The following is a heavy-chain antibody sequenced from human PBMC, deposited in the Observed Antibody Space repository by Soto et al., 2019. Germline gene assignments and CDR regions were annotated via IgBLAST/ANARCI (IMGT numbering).Heavy chain of an antibody. CDR2: IYYSGST. CDR1: GGSISSSSYY. CDR3: ARQMTYYDFWSGLDY. D-gene: IGHD3-3*01. V-gene: IGHV4-39*01. J-gene: IGHJ4*02. Sequence: SETLSLTCTVSGGSISSSSYYWGLIRQPPGKGLEWIGSIYYSGSTYYNPSLKSRVTISVDTSKNQFSLKLSSVTAADTAVYYCARQMTYYDFWSGLDYWGQGTLVTVSS.